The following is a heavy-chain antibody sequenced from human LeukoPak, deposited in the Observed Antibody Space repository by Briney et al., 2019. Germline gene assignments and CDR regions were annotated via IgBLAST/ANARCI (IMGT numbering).Heavy chain of an antibody. Sequence: ASLKASCKASGYTFTSYYMHWVRQAPGQGLEWMGIINPSGGSTSYAQTFQGRVTMTRDTSTSTVYMELSSLRSEDTAVYYCATLIAVAGTWVFDYWGRGILVTVSS. CDR2: INPSGGST. CDR1: GYTFTSYY. J-gene: IGHJ4*02. CDR3: ATLIAVAGTWVFDY. D-gene: IGHD6-19*01. V-gene: IGHV1-46*01.